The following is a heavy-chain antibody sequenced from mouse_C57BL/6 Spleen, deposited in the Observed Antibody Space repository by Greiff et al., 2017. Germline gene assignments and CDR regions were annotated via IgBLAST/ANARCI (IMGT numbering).Heavy chain of an antibody. CDR1: GFTFTDYY. CDR2: IRNKANGYTT. J-gene: IGHJ2*01. CDR3: ARYETLYSFDY. Sequence: EVQLVESGGGLVQPGGSLSLSCAASGFTFTDYYMSWVRQPPGKALEWLGFIRNKANGYTTEYSASVKGRFTISRDNSQSILYLQMNALRAEDSATYYCARYETLYSFDYWGQGTTLTVSS. V-gene: IGHV7-3*01. D-gene: IGHD2-1*01.